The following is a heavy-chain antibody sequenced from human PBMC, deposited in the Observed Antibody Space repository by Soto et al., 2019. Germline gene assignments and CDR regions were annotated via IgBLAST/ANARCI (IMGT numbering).Heavy chain of an antibody. J-gene: IGHJ5*02. CDR1: GYTFTSYD. Sequence: QVQLVQSGAEVKKPGASVKVSCKASGYTFTSYDINWVRQAAGQGLEWMGWMNPNSGNTGNAQKIQGRVTMTRNTSISTAYMEVSSLRSEDTAVYFCARNSGWNNWFDPWGQGTLVTVSS. CDR3: ARNSGWNNWFDP. V-gene: IGHV1-8*01. CDR2: MNPNSGNT. D-gene: IGHD6-19*01.